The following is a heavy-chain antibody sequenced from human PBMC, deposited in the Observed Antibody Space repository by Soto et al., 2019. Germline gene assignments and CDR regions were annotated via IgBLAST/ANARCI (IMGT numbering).Heavy chain of an antibody. V-gene: IGHV4-39*01. D-gene: IGHD3-10*02. CDR1: GGSISSSSYY. CDR2: IYYSGST. Sequence: PSETLSLTCTVSGGSISSSSYYWSWIRQPPGKGLEWIGSIYYSGSTYYNPSLKSRVTISVDTSKNQFSLKLSSVTAADTSVYYCARQPYVSGVTRFAPGGQGPLVPSP. J-gene: IGHJ5*02. CDR3: ARQPYVSGVTRFAP.